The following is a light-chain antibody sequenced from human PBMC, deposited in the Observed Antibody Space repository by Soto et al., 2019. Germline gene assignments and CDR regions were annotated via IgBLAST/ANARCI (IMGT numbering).Light chain of an antibody. CDR1: NSDVGDYDY. V-gene: IGLV2-14*01. CDR2: EVS. CDR3: SSYRNSNTLV. Sequence: QSALTQPASVSGSPGQSITISCTGTNSDVGDYDYVSWYQQNPGKAPKLIIYEVSNRPSGVSNRFSGSKSGNTASLTVSGLQAEDEADYYCSSYRNSNTLVFGTGTKVTVL. J-gene: IGLJ1*01.